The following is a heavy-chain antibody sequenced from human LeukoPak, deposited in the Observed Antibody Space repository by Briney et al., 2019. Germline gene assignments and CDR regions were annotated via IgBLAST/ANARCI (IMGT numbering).Heavy chain of an antibody. J-gene: IGHJ4*02. V-gene: IGHV3-33*08. CDR2: IRYDGSNK. Sequence: GGSLRLSCAASGFTFSSYGMHWVRQAPGKGLEWVAVIRYDGSNKYYADSVKGRFTISRDNAKNSLYLQMNSLRAEDTAVYYCAREEGSGWYFDYWGQGTLVTVSS. CDR3: AREEGSGWYFDY. CDR1: GFTFSSYG. D-gene: IGHD6-19*01.